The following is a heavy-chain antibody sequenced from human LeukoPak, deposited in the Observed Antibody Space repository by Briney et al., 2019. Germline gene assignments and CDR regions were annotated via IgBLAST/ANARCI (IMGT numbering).Heavy chain of an antibody. J-gene: IGHJ3*02. CDR3: AKVRDTRDWYKDAFDI. D-gene: IGHD6-19*01. V-gene: IGHV3-48*01. Sequence: GGSLRLSCAASGFTFSSYSMNWVRQAPGKGLEWVSYISGSRSTIYYADSVKGRFTVSRDNSKNTLYLQMSSLRAEDTAMYYCAKVRDTRDWYKDAFDIWGQGTRVTVSS. CDR2: ISGSRSTI. CDR1: GFTFSSYS.